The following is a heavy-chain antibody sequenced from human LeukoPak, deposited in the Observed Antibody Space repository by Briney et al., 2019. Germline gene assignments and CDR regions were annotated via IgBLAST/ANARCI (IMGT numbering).Heavy chain of an antibody. CDR3: ARQLDTVGATTADY. J-gene: IGHJ4*02. D-gene: IGHD1-26*01. V-gene: IGHV4-39*01. Sequence: SETLSLTCTVSGDSISSSSYYWGWIRQPPGKRLEWIGTIYYSGSTYYNPSLESRVTISVDTSKNQFSLRLSSVTAADTAVYYCARQLDTVGATTADYWGQGTLVTVSS. CDR2: IYYSGST. CDR1: GDSISSSSYY.